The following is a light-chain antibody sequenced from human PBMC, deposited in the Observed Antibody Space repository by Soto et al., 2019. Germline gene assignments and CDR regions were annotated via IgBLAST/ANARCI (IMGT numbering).Light chain of an antibody. J-gene: IGKJ1*01. Sequence: IVMTQSPATLSVSPGDGATLSCRASLSIGSNLAWYQQRPGQAPRLLIYDASSRATGIPARFSGSGSGTEFTLTINSLQSEDSAVYYCQQYYNWLWTFSQGTRVEIK. CDR1: LSIGSN. CDR2: DAS. CDR3: QQYYNWLWT. V-gene: IGKV3-15*01.